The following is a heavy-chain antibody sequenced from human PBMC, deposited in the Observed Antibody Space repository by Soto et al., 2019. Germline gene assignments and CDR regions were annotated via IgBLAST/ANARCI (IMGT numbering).Heavy chain of an antibody. J-gene: IGHJ2*01. Sequence: QVQLVESGGGVVQPGRSLRLSCAASGFTFNTYGMHWVRQAPGKGLEWVALMSHDGGDKYYAASVKGRFTISRDNSKNTLHLEMNSLRDEDTAVYYCAKDRAYSISWGYFDLWGRGTQVTVSS. V-gene: IGHV3-30*18. CDR3: AKDRAYSISWGYFDL. CDR1: GFTFNTYG. D-gene: IGHD6-13*01. CDR2: MSHDGGDK.